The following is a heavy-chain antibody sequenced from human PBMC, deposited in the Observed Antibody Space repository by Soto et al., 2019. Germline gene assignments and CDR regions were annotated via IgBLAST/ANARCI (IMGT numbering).Heavy chain of an antibody. D-gene: IGHD3-22*01. CDR2: INSDGSST. V-gene: IGHV3-74*01. Sequence: GGSLRLSCAASGFTFSSYWMHWVRQAPGKGLVWVSRINSDGSSTSYADSVKGRFTISRDNAKNTLYLQMNSLRAEDTAVYYCARDRQSSGYYFNFDYWGQGTLVTVSS. CDR1: GFTFSSYW. CDR3: ARDRQSSGYYFNFDY. J-gene: IGHJ4*02.